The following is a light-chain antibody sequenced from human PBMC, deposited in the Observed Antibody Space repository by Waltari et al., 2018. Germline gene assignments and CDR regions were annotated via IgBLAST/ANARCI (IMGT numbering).Light chain of an antibody. CDR2: TAT. Sequence: DIQMTQSPSSLSASVGDTVTITCRASQGISSYLNWFQQKPGKAPKLLIYTATTLQSGFPSRFSGSGSGTEFTLTISSLQPEDFAAYYCLQHNSYPLTFGGGTKVEIK. V-gene: IGKV1-17*01. CDR1: QGISSY. J-gene: IGKJ4*01. CDR3: LQHNSYPLT.